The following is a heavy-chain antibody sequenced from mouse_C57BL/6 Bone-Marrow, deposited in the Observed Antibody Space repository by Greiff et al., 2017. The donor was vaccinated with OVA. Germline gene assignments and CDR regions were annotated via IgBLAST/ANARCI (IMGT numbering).Heavy chain of an antibody. CDR3: VRGANDGYFWYFDV. D-gene: IGHD2-3*01. CDR2: IRSKSSNYAT. J-gene: IGHJ1*03. V-gene: IGHV10-3*01. Sequence: EVQGVESGGGLVQPKGSLKLSCAASGFTFNTYAMHWVRQAPGKGLEWVARIRSKSSNYATYYADSVKDRFTISRDDSQSMLYLQMNNLKTEDTAMYYCVRGANDGYFWYFDVWGTGTTVTVSS. CDR1: GFTFNTYA.